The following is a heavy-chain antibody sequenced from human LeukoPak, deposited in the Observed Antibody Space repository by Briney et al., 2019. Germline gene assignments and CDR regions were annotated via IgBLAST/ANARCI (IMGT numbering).Heavy chain of an antibody. Sequence: TGESLKISCKGSGYIFANYWVAWVRQMPGKGLEWMGIIYPGDSSAKYSPSFQGPVTISADKSISTAYLQWSSLQASDTAIYYCARQQGSFSGGMDYWGQGTLVTVSS. CDR1: GYIFANYW. D-gene: IGHD5-12*01. V-gene: IGHV5-51*01. CDR3: ARQQGSFSGGMDY. J-gene: IGHJ4*02. CDR2: IYPGDSSA.